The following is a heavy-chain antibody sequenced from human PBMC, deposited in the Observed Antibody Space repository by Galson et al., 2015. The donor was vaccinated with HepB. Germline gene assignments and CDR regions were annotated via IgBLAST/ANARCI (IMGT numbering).Heavy chain of an antibody. CDR3: AKWSVAGSAAEVTPFDY. J-gene: IGHJ4*02. Sequence: SLRLSCAASGFTFSSYAMSWVRQAPGKGLEWVSAISGSGGGTYYADSVKGRFTISRDNSKNTLYLQMNSLRAEDTAVYYCAKWSVAGSAAEVTPFDYWGQGTLVTVSS. CDR1: GFTFSSYA. CDR2: ISGSGGGT. V-gene: IGHV3-23*01. D-gene: IGHD6-19*01.